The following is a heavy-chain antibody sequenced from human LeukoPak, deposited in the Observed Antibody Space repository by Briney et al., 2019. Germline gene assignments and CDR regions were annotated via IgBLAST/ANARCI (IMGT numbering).Heavy chain of an antibody. D-gene: IGHD2-2*01. CDR3: ARELIVPDGGGYYYYYMDV. J-gene: IGHJ6*03. Sequence: PSETLSLTCTVSGGSINSGGYYWSWLRHHPGKGLEWIGYIYYTGSTYYNPSLKSRVTISVDTSKSQFSLKLRSVSAADTAVYYCARELIVPDGGGYYYYYMDVWGKGTTVTVSS. CDR2: IYYTGST. CDR1: GGSINSGGYY. V-gene: IGHV4-31*03.